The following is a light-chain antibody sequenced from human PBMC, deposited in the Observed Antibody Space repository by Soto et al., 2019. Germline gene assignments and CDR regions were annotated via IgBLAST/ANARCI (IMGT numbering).Light chain of an antibody. CDR1: QGIHSY. J-gene: IGKJ4*01. V-gene: IGKV1-9*01. Sequence: XIELTQSPSSLSASLGDRFTSTCRSIQGIHSYLAWYQQKPGKAPKLLIYYAYTLQSGVPSRFSGGGSGTEFTITISSLQPEDSATYYCQQHNSYLPLTFGGVTKVAIK. CDR2: YAY. CDR3: QQHNSYLPLT.